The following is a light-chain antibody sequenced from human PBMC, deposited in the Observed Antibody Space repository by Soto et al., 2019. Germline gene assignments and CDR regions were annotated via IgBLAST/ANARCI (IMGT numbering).Light chain of an antibody. CDR1: QSVSSSY. Sequence: EIVLTQSPGTLSLSPGESATLSCRASQSVSSSYLSWYQQKPGQAPRLLIYGASRRATGIPDRFTGSGSGTDFTLTISRLEPEDFAVYYCQQYVSSPWAFGQGTKVEI. V-gene: IGKV3-20*01. CDR2: GAS. CDR3: QQYVSSPWA. J-gene: IGKJ1*01.